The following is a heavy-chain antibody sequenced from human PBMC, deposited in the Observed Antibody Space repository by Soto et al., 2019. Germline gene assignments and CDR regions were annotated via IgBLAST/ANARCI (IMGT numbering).Heavy chain of an antibody. CDR2: ISYDGSNK. J-gene: IGHJ5*02. D-gene: IGHD3-10*01. CDR3: AKTSLWFGGIEWFDP. Sequence: QVQLVESGGGVVQPGRSLRLSCAASGFTFSSYGMHWVRQAPGKGLEWVAVISYDGSNKYYADSVKGRFTISRDNSKNTLYLQMNSLRAEDTAVYYCAKTSLWFGGIEWFDPWGQGTLVTVSS. CDR1: GFTFSSYG. V-gene: IGHV3-30*18.